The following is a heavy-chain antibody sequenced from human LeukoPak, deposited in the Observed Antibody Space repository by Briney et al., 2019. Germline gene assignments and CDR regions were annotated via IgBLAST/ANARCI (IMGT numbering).Heavy chain of an antibody. D-gene: IGHD3-22*01. Sequence: GGSLRLSCAASGFTFSSYWMSWVRQAPGKGLEWVANIKQDGSETYYVDSVKGRFTISRDNAKNSLYLQMNSLRAEDTALHYCAKGLGDYYSRLDCWGQGTLVTVSS. J-gene: IGHJ4*02. CDR2: IKQDGSET. CDR3: AKGLGDYYSRLDC. V-gene: IGHV3-7*03. CDR1: GFTFSSYW.